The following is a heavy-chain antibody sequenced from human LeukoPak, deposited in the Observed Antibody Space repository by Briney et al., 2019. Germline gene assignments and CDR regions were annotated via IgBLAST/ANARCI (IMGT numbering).Heavy chain of an antibody. V-gene: IGHV1-69*05. CDR2: IIPIFGTA. J-gene: IGHJ4*02. D-gene: IGHD3-10*01. CDR3: ARGRSGSSEIDY. CDR1: GGTFSSYA. Sequence: SVKVSCKASGGTFSSYAISWVRQAPGQGLEWMGGIIPIFGTASYAQKFQGRVTITTDESTSTAYMELSSLRSEDTAVYYCARGRSGSSEIDYWGQGTLVTVSS.